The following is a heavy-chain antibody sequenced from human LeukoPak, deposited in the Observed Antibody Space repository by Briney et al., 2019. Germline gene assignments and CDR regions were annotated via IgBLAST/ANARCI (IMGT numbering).Heavy chain of an antibody. CDR3: ARDPLKRAFDI. J-gene: IGHJ3*02. CDR1: GFTFSSYS. CDR2: ISSTRSYI. Sequence: GGSLRLSCAASGFTFSSYSMNWVRQAPGKGLEWVSSISSTRSYIYYADSVKGRFTISRDNAKNSLYLQMNSLRAEDTAVYYCARDPLKRAFDIWGQGTMVTVSS. V-gene: IGHV3-21*01.